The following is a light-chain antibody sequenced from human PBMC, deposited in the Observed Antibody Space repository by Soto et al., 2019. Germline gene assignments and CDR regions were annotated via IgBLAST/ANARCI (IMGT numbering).Light chain of an antibody. Sequence: QSVLTQPASVSGSPGQSITISCTATSSDIGDYNYVSWYLQHPGKAPKLIIYDLSYRPSGISNRFSGSKSVNTASLTISGLQAEDEADYYCSSYTRSGTLVFGPGPSSPS. V-gene: IGLV2-14*03. CDR3: SSYTRSGTLV. CDR2: DLS. CDR1: SSDIGDYNY. J-gene: IGLJ1*01.